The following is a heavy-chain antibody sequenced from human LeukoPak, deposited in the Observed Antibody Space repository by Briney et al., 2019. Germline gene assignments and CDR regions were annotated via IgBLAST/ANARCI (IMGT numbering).Heavy chain of an antibody. D-gene: IGHD6-13*01. CDR1: GFTVSSNY. CDR2: IKQDGSEK. V-gene: IGHV3-7*01. J-gene: IGHJ6*03. CDR3: ARACESSSPGFMDV. Sequence: PGGSLRLSCAASGFTVSSNYMTWVRQAPGKGLEWVANIKQDGSEKYYVDSVKGRFTISRDNAKNSLYLQMNSLRAEDTAVYYCARACESSSPGFMDVWGKGTTVTVSS.